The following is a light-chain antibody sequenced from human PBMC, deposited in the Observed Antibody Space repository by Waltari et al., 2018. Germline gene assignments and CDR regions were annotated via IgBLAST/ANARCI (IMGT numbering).Light chain of an antibody. J-gene: IGLJ2*01. Sequence: QSALTQPASVSGSPGQSITISCTGTSSDVGGYNYVSVYQQHPGKAPKLMIYDVSHRPSGVSNRFSGSKSGNTASLTISGLQAEDEADYYCSSYTSSSTLVVFGGGTKLTVL. CDR3: SSYTSSSTLVV. CDR1: SSDVGGYNY. V-gene: IGLV2-14*03. CDR2: DVS.